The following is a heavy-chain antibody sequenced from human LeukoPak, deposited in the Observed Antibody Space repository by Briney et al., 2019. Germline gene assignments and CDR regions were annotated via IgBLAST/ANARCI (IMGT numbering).Heavy chain of an antibody. CDR1: GLTFSSYA. J-gene: IGHJ4*02. V-gene: IGHV4-34*01. D-gene: IGHD2-15*01. CDR3: ARLSGYRVPTY. Sequence: GSLRLSCAASGLTFSSYAMSWIRQPPGKGLEWIGEINHSGSTNYNPSLKSRVTISVDTSKNQFSLKLSSVTAADTAVYYCARLSGYRVPTYWGQGTLVTVSS. CDR2: INHSGST.